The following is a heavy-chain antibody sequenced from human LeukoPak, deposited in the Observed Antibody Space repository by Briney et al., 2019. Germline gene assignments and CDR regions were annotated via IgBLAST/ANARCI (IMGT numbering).Heavy chain of an antibody. CDR1: GYTFTSYY. Sequence: SVKVSCKASGYTFTSYYMHWVRQAPGQGLEWMGIINPSGGSTSYAQKFQGRVTMTRDTSTSTVYMELSSLRSEDTAVYYCAGPGEYSYGNHYYYYYMDVWGKGTTVTVSS. CDR2: INPSGGST. D-gene: IGHD5-18*01. J-gene: IGHJ6*03. V-gene: IGHV1-46*01. CDR3: AGPGEYSYGNHYYYYYMDV.